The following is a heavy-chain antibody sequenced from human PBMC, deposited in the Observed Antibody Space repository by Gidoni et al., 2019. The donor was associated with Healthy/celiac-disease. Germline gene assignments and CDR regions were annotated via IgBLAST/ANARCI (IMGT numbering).Heavy chain of an antibody. CDR1: GFTFSSYA. CDR2: ISGSGGST. Sequence: EVQLLESGGGLVQPGGSLRLSCAASGFTFSSYAMSWVRQAPGKGLEWVSAISGSGGSTYYADSVKGRFTISRDNSKNTLYLQMNSLRAEDTAVYYCAKDGEYYDSSGYYSWYFDLWGRGTLVTVSS. D-gene: IGHD3-22*01. V-gene: IGHV3-23*01. J-gene: IGHJ2*01. CDR3: AKDGEYYDSSGYYSWYFDL.